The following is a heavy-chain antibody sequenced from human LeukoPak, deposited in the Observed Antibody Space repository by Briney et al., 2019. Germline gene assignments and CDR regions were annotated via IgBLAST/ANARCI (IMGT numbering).Heavy chain of an antibody. V-gene: IGHV3-23*01. CDR1: GFTVSSNY. CDR3: AKSSRYGTGWYGKIDY. CDR2: ITDSGGNR. J-gene: IGHJ4*02. Sequence: GGSLRLSCAASGFTVSSNYMSWVRQAPGKGLECVSAITDSGGNRQYTDSVKGRFTISRDNSKNTLYLQMDSLRADDTAVYYCAKSSRYGTGWYGKIDYWGQGTLVTVSS. D-gene: IGHD6-19*01.